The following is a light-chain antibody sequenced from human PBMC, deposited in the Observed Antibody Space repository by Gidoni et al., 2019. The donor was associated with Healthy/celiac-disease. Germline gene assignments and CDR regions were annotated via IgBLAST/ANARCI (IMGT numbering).Light chain of an antibody. V-gene: IGKV3-15*01. CDR1: QSVSSN. Sequence: PATLSVSPGERATLSCRASQSVSSNLAWYQQKPGQALRLLIYGASTRATGIPARFSGSGSGTEFTLTISSLQSEDFAVYYCQQYNNWPLYTFGQGTKLDIK. CDR3: QQYNNWPLYT. CDR2: GAS. J-gene: IGKJ2*01.